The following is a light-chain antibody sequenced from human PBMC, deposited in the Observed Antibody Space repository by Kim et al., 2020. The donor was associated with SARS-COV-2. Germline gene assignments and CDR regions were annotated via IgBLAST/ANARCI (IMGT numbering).Light chain of an antibody. V-gene: IGLV3-1*01. J-gene: IGLJ2*01. CDR2: QDN. CDR1: KLGEKY. Sequence: SYELTQPPSLSVSPGQTASITCSGDKLGEKYASWYRQKPGQSPVLVIYQDNKRPSEIPERFSGSNSGNTATLTISETQPMDEADYYCQAWDTSAVVFAAG. CDR3: QAWDTSAVV.